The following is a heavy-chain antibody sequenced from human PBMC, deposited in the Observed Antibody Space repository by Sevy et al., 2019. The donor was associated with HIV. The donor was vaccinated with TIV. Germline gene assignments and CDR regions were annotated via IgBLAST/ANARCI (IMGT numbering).Heavy chain of an antibody. CDR1: GFTFSPYW. V-gene: IGHV3-7*01. Sequence: GGSLRLSCEASGFTFSPYWMTWVRQAPGKGLEWVANIRPDGSDKYYVHSVKGGLIISRDNAKNSLYLQMNSLRADETARYYCARGAGLDRWGQGALVTVSS. CDR3: ARGAGLDR. J-gene: IGHJ5*02. CDR2: IRPDGSDK. D-gene: IGHD3-10*01.